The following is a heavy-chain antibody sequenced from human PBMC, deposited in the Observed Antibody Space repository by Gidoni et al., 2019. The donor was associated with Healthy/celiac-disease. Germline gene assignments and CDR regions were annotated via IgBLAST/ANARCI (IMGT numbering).Heavy chain of an antibody. CDR2: IYYSGST. J-gene: IGHJ3*02. D-gene: IGHD3-10*01. V-gene: IGHV4-31*03. CDR1: GGSISSGGYS. CDR3: AGAPLWFGDRVAFDI. Sequence: QVQLQESGPGLVKPSQTLSLTCTVPGGSISSGGYSWSWIRQHPGKGLEWIGYIYYSGSTYYNPSLKSRVTISVDTSKNQFSLKLSSVTAEDTAVYYCAGAPLWFGDRVAFDIWGQGTMVTVSS.